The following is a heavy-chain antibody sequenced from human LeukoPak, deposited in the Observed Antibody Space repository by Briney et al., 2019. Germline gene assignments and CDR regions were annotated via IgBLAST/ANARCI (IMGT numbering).Heavy chain of an antibody. V-gene: IGHV4-31*03. CDR1: GGSISSGGYY. J-gene: IGHJ4*02. Sequence: SQTLSLTCTVSGGSISSGGYYWSWIRQHPGKGLEWIGYIYYSGSTYYNPSLKSRVTISVDTSKDQFSLKLSSVTAADTAVYYCARESAKKTGYSSSWYYDYWGQGTLVTVSS. CDR3: ARESAKKTGYSSSWYYDY. CDR2: IYYSGST. D-gene: IGHD6-13*01.